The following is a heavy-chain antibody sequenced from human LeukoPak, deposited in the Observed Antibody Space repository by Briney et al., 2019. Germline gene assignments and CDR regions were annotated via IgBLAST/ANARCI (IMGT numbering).Heavy chain of an antibody. V-gene: IGHV3-30*04. J-gene: IGHJ5*02. D-gene: IGHD6-13*01. CDR1: GFTFSSYA. CDR2: ISYDGSNK. Sequence: AGGSLRLSCAASGFTFSSYAMHWLRQAPGKGLEWVAVISYDGSNKYYADSVKGRFTISRDNSKNTLYLQMNSLRAEDTAVYYCARAGDSIAAAPANWFDPWGQGTLVTVSS. CDR3: ARAGDSIAAAPANWFDP.